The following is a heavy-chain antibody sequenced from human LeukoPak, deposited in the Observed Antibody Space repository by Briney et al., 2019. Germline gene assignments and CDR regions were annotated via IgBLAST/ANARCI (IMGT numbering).Heavy chain of an antibody. CDR1: GGSISSGGYS. D-gene: IGHD4-23*01. J-gene: IGHJ6*02. V-gene: IGHV4-30-2*02. CDR3: ASSTVVTSHYYYGMDV. CDR2: IYHSGST. Sequence: SETLSLTCDVSGGSISSGGYSWNWIRQPPGKGLEWIGYIYHSGSTYYNPSLKSRVTISVDTSKSQFSLKLSSVTAADTAVYYCASSTVVTSHYYYGMDVWGQGTTVTASS.